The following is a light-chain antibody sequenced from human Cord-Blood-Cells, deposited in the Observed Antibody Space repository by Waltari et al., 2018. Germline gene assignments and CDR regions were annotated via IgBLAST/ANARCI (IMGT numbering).Light chain of an antibody. CDR3: QQSYSTLEYT. J-gene: IGKJ2*01. V-gene: IGKV1-39*01. CDR2: AAS. CDR1: QSISSY. Sequence: DIQMTQSPSSLSASVGDRVTITCRASQSISSYLNWYQQKPGKAPKLLIYAASSLQSGVPSWLSSGGSATDFTLTISSLQPEDFSADYCQQSYSTLEYTFGQGTKLEIK.